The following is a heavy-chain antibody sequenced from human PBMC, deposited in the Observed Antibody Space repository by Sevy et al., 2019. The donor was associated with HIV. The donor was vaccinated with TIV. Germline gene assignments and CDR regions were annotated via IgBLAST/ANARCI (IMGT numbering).Heavy chain of an antibody. D-gene: IGHD3-22*01. CDR2: IYSGGST. J-gene: IGHJ3*02. CDR1: GFTVSSNY. CDR3: AMGYSSGYYYGAFDI. V-gene: IGHV3-53*01. Sequence: GGSLRLSCAASGFTVSSNYMSWVRQAPGKGLEWVSVIYSGGSTYYEDSVKGRFTISRDNSKNTLYLQMNSRRAEDTAVYYCAMGYSSGYYYGAFDIWGQGTMVTVSS.